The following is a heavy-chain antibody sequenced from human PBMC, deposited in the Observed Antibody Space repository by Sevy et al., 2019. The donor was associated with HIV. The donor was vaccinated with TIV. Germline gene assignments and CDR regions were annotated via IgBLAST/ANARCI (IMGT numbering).Heavy chain of an antibody. J-gene: IGHJ4*02. V-gene: IGHV3-48*03. CDR1: GFTFSSYE. D-gene: IGHD3-22*01. Sequence: GGSLRLSCTASGFTFSSYEMNWVRQAPGKGLEWVSSIISSGDIIYYVDSVKGRFTVSRDNAKNSLFLQMNSLRAEDTAIYYCARGPHYYYDSSSFFEYWGQGTLVTVSS. CDR3: ARGPHYYYDSSSFFEY. CDR2: IISSGDII.